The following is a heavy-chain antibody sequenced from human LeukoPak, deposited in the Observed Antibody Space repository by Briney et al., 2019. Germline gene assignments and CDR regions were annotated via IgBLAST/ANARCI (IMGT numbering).Heavy chain of an antibody. D-gene: IGHD1-26*01. Sequence: GGSLRLSCAASGFTFSSYWMHWVRQAPGKGLVWVSRINSDGSSTSYADSVKGRFTISRDNAKNTLYLQMNSLRAEDTAVYYCARSNRATRPIDYWGQGTLVTVSS. CDR3: ARSNRATRPIDY. J-gene: IGHJ4*02. CDR2: INSDGSST. CDR1: GFTFSSYW. V-gene: IGHV3-74*01.